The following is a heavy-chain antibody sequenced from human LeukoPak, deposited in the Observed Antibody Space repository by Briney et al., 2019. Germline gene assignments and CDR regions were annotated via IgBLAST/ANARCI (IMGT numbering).Heavy chain of an antibody. J-gene: IGHJ6*03. CDR1: GFTFSSYG. V-gene: IGHV3-23*01. CDR2: ISGSGGST. Sequence: GGSLRLSCAACGFTFSSYGMSWVRQAPGKGLEWVSAISGSGGSTFYADSVKGRFTISRDNSKNTLYLQMNSLRAEDTAVYYCAKTYYSGYALSYYYFMDVWGKGTTVTISS. D-gene: IGHD5-12*01. CDR3: AKTYYSGYALSYYYFMDV.